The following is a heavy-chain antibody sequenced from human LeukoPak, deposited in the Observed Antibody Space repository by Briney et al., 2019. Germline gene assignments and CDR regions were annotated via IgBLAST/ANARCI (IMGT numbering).Heavy chain of an antibody. CDR1: GFTFSSYS. Sequence: GGSPRLSCAASGFTFSSYSMNWVRQAPGKGLEWVSYISSSSSTIYYADSVKGRFTISRDNAKNSLYLQMNSLRDEDTAVYYCARTYSSGWQTAFDIWGQGTMVTVSS. J-gene: IGHJ3*02. D-gene: IGHD6-19*01. V-gene: IGHV3-48*02. CDR2: ISSSSSTI. CDR3: ARTYSSGWQTAFDI.